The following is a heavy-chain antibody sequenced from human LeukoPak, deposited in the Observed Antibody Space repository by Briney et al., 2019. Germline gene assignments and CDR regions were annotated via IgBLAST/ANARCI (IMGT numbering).Heavy chain of an antibody. CDR2: INTDTGNP. CDR3: ARDRHSMFTDS. J-gene: IGHJ4*02. V-gene: IGHV7-4-1*02. D-gene: IGHD3-10*02. CDR1: GYRFISYA. Sequence: ASVKVSCKASGYRFISYAMNWVRQAPGQGLEWMGWINTDTGNPTYAQGFTGRLVFSVDTSVNTAYLQISNLKAEDTAIYYCARDRHSMFTDSWGQGTLVTVSS.